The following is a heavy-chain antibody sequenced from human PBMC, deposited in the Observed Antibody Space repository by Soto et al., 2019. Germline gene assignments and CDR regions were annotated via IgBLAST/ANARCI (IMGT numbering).Heavy chain of an antibody. CDR1: GFTFSSYA. CDR2: ISYDGSNK. Sequence: PGGSLRLSCAASGFTFSSYAMHWVRQAPGKGLEWVAVISYDGSNKYYADSVKGRFTISRDNSKNTLYLQMNSLRAEDTAVYYCARDWGSGYFDYWGQGTLVTGS. CDR3: ARDWGSGYFDY. J-gene: IGHJ4*02. V-gene: IGHV3-30-3*01. D-gene: IGHD3-16*01.